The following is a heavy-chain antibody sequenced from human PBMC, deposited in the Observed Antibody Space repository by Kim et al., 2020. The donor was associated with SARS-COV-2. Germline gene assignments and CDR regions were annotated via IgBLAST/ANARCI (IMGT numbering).Heavy chain of an antibody. CDR1: GGSISSYY. CDR2: IYYSGST. CDR3: ARDHRDWLQYTANWYFDL. J-gene: IGHJ2*01. Sequence: SETLSLTCTVSGGSISSYYWSWIRQPPGKGLEWIGYIYYSGSTNYNPSLKSRVTISVDTTKNQFSLKLSSVTAADTAVYYCARDHRDWLQYTANWYFDLWGRGTLVTVSS. D-gene: IGHD3-3*01. V-gene: IGHV4-59*01.